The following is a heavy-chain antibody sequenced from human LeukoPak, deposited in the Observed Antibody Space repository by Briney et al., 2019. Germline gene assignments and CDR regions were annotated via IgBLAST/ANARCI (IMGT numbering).Heavy chain of an antibody. CDR2: ISYDGSNK. Sequence: DPGGSLRLSCAASGFTFSSYAMHWVRQAPGKGLEWVAVISYDGSNKYYADSVKGRFTISRDNSKNTLYLQMNSLRAEDTAVYYCARVSGHYYVTLSGYWGQGTLVTVSS. D-gene: IGHD3-10*02. CDR1: GFTFSSYA. J-gene: IGHJ4*02. V-gene: IGHV3-30-3*01. CDR3: ARVSGHYYVTLSGY.